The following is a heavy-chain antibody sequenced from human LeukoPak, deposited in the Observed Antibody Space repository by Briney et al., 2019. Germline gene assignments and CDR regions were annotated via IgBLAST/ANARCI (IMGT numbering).Heavy chain of an antibody. D-gene: IGHD3-10*01. V-gene: IGHV5-51*01. CDR3: ARVLLSYYYGSGRVPYYYYYYMDV. CDR1: GYNFTSYW. J-gene: IGHJ6*03. CDR2: IYTGDSDT. Sequence: GESLKIPCKASGYNFTSYWIGWVRQMPGKGLEWMGIIYTGDSDTRYSPSFQGQFTISADKSITTAYRQWTSLKDSDTAMYYCARVLLSYYYGSGRVPYYYYYYMDVWGKGTTVTVSS.